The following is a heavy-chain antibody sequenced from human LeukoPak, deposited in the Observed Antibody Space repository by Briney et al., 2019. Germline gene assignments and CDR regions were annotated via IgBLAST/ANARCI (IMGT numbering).Heavy chain of an antibody. Sequence: SVKVSRTASGGTLSSYAITWVRQAPGQGLEWMGRIITFLDIANYAQKFQGRVTITADKSKTTVYMEMSSLRSDGTAVYYCARGSHSGSPPGYWGQGTLVTVSS. CDR2: IITFLDIA. V-gene: IGHV1-69*04. J-gene: IGHJ4*02. CDR1: GGTLSSYA. CDR3: ARGSHSGSPPGY. D-gene: IGHD1-26*01.